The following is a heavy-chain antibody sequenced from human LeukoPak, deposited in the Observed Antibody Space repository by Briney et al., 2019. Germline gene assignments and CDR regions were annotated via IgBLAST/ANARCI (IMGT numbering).Heavy chain of an antibody. V-gene: IGHV3-30*04. Sequence: GGSLRLSCAASGFAFIGYSMHWVRQAPGKGLEWVAVISYDGSNKFYADSVKGRLTISRDNSKNTLYLQMNSLRVEDTAVYYCARGGYSYGLRDVLDFWGQGTMVVVSS. CDR3: ARGGYSYGLRDVLDF. J-gene: IGHJ3*01. CDR2: ISYDGSNK. CDR1: GFAFIGYS. D-gene: IGHD5-18*01.